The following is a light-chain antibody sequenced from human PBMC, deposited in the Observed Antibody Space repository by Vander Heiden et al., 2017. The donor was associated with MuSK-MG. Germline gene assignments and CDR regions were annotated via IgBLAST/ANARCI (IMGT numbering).Light chain of an antibody. Sequence: EIVLTPSPGTLSLSPGERATLSCRASQTVSSRYLAWYQHKPGQTHRLLIYGASLRATGIPDRFSGDGSGTDFTLTISRLEPEDFGVYYCQQYSNSFTFGGGTKVEIK. CDR1: QTVSSRY. CDR3: QQYSNSFT. J-gene: IGKJ4*01. V-gene: IGKV3-20*01. CDR2: GAS.